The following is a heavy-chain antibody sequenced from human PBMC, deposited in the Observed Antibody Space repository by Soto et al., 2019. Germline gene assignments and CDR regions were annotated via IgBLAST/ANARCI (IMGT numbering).Heavy chain of an antibody. Sequence: ASVKVSCKXSGYTFTSYDINWVRQATGQGLEWMGWMNPNSGNTGYAQKFQGRVTMTRNTSISTAYMELSSLRSEDTAVYYCARSSGDCSGGRCYPRVRFDPWGQGTLVTVS. CDR3: ARSSGDCSGGRCYPRVRFDP. J-gene: IGHJ5*02. V-gene: IGHV1-8*01. D-gene: IGHD2-15*01. CDR1: GYTFTSYD. CDR2: MNPNSGNT.